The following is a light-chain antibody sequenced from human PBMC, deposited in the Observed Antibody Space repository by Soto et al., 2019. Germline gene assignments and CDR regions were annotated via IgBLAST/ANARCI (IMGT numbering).Light chain of an antibody. CDR1: QGISSY. Sequence: AIRMTQSPSSLSASTGDRVTITCRASQGISSYLAWYQQKPGKAPKLLIYAASTLQSGVPSRFSGSGSGTDFTLTISCLQSEDFATYYCQQYYSCPITFGPGTKVDIK. CDR3: QQYYSCPIT. CDR2: AAS. V-gene: IGKV1-8*01. J-gene: IGKJ3*01.